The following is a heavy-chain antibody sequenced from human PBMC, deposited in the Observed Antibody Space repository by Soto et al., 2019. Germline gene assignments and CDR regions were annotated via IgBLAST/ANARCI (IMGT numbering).Heavy chain of an antibody. J-gene: IGHJ4*02. D-gene: IGHD3-22*01. Sequence: GGSLRLSCAASGFTFSSYGMHWVRRAPGKGLEWVAVIWYDGSNKYYADSVKGRFTISRDNSKNTLYLQMNSLRAEDTAVYYFARDFLTDYYDSSGYLIDYWGQGTLVTVSS. CDR1: GFTFSSYG. CDR3: ARDFLTDYYDSSGYLIDY. V-gene: IGHV3-33*01. CDR2: IWYDGSNK.